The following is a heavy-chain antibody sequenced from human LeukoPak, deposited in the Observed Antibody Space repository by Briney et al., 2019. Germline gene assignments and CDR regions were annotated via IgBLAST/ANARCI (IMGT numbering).Heavy chain of an antibody. CDR1: GFTFSNYA. CDR2: VSGDGDST. Sequence: GGSLRLSCAAFGFTFSNYAMSWVRQPPGKGLEWVSAVSGDGDSTYHADSVKDRLTISRDNSKNTLYLQMSSLRAEDTAVYYCAKESSGWYGAWDYWGQGTLVTVSS. J-gene: IGHJ4*02. D-gene: IGHD6-19*01. CDR3: AKESSGWYGAWDY. V-gene: IGHV3-23*01.